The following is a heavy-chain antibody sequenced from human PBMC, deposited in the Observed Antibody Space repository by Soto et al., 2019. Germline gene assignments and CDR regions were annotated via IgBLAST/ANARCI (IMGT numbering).Heavy chain of an antibody. CDR3: ARGQGSYYYDSSAYYYYGMDV. CDR2: IIPIFGTA. D-gene: IGHD3-22*01. J-gene: IGHJ6*02. V-gene: IGHV1-69*12. Sequence: QVQLVQSGAEVKKPGSSVKVSCKASGGTFSSYAISWVRQAPGQGLEWMGGIIPIFGTANYAQKFQGRVTITADESTSRAXMXPSRLRSEDTAVYYCARGQGSYYYDSSAYYYYGMDVWGQGTTVTVSS. CDR1: GGTFSSYA.